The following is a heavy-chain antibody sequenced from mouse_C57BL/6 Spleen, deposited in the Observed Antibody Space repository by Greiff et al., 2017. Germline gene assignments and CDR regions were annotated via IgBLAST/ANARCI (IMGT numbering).Heavy chain of an antibody. V-gene: IGHV1-82*01. J-gene: IGHJ2*01. CDR1: GYAFSSSW. CDR3: AREGGLRRGYFDY. Sequence: QVQLKESGPELVKPGASVKISCKASGYAFSSSWMNWVKQRPGKGLEWIGRIYPGDGDTNYNGKFKGKATLTADKSSSTAYMQLSSLTSEDSAVDFCAREGGLRRGYFDYWGQGTTLTVSS. CDR2: IYPGDGDT. D-gene: IGHD2-4*01.